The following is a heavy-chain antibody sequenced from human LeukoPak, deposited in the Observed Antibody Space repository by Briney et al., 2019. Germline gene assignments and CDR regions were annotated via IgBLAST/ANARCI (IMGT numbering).Heavy chain of an antibody. D-gene: IGHD5-18*01. Sequence: PSETLSLTCTVSGGSISSYYWSWIRQPAGKGLEWIGRIYTSGSTNYNPSLKSRVTISVDTSKNQFSLKLSSVTAADTAVYYCARERGDTAMVGDAFDIWGQGTMVTVSS. CDR3: ARERGDTAMVGDAFDI. V-gene: IGHV4-4*07. CDR1: GGSISSYY. CDR2: IYTSGST. J-gene: IGHJ3*02.